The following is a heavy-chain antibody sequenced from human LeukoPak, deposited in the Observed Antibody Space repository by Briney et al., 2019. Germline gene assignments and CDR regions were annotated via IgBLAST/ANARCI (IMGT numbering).Heavy chain of an antibody. CDR1: GFTFSSYW. J-gene: IGHJ6*04. CDR3: AELGITMIGGV. D-gene: IGHD3-10*02. V-gene: IGHV3-7*03. Sequence: QSGGSLRLSCAASGFTFSSYWMSWVRQAPGKGLEWVANIKEDGSEKYYVDSVKGRFTISRDNAKNTLYLQLSSLRADDTAVYYCAELGITMIGGVWGKGTTVTISS. CDR2: IKEDGSEK.